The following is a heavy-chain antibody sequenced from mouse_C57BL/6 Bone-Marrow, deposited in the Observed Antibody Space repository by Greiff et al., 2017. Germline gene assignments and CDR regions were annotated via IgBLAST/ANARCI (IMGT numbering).Heavy chain of an antibody. CDR3: ARQRFAY. CDR2: ISSGGSYT. V-gene: IGHV5-6*01. CDR1: GFTFSSYG. J-gene: IGHJ3*01. Sequence: EVKLMESGGDLVKPGGSLKLSCAASGFTFSSYGMSWVRQTPDKRLEWVATISSGGSYTYYPDSVKGRFTISRDNAKNTLYLQMSSLKSEDTAMYYWARQRFAYWGQGTLVTVSA.